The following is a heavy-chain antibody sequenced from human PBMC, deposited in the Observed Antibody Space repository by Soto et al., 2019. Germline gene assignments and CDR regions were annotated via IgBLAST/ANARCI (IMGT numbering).Heavy chain of an antibody. D-gene: IGHD1-7*01. CDR2: ISGYNGDT. V-gene: IGHV1-18*01. Sequence: ASVKVSCKASGYTFTRYGISWVRQAPGQGLEWMGWISGYNGDTNYAQKLQGRVTMTIDTSTSTAYMELRSLTSDDTAVYYCAKNGQLPSYYSCMVVWGQGTTV. CDR1: GYTFTRYG. J-gene: IGHJ6*02. CDR3: AKNGQLPSYYSCMVV.